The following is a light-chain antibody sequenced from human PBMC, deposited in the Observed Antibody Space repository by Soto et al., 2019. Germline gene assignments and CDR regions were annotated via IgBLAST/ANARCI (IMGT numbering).Light chain of an antibody. V-gene: IGKV3-20*01. CDR1: QSFSSSY. CDR3: QQYGNSPYT. CDR2: GAS. J-gene: IGKJ2*01. Sequence: EIVLTQSPGTLSLSPGEIATLSCRASQSFSSSYLAWYQQKPRQAPRLLIYGASSRATGIPDRFSVSGSGTDFSLTISRLEPEDFAVYYYQQYGNSPYTFGQGTKLEIK.